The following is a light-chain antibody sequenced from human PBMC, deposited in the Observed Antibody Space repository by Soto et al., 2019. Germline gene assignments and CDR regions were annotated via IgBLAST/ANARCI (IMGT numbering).Light chain of an antibody. CDR2: GAT. CDR3: QQYGSSPLT. J-gene: IGKJ4*01. V-gene: IGKV3-20*01. Sequence: EIVLTQSPGTLSLSPGDRATLSCRASQSVSFSYLAWYQQKAGQAPRLLFYGATSRATGIPDRFSGSESGTDFTLTISRLEPEDFAVYYCQQYGSSPLTFGGGTKVEIK. CDR1: QSVSFSY.